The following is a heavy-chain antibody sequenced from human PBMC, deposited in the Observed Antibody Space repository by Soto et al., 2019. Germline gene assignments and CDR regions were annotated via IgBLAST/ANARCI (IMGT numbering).Heavy chain of an antibody. D-gene: IGHD3-22*01. J-gene: IGHJ4*02. CDR3: AKDYSSDRNGSHFDY. Sequence: PGGSLRLSCAVSGFRFDGYAMHWVRQAPGKGLEWVSGISWNSGIIGYADSVKGRFTISRDNAENSLYLHMNSLRVEDTALFYCAKDYSSDRNGSHFDYWGQGTQVTVSS. CDR1: GFRFDGYA. V-gene: IGHV3-9*01. CDR2: ISWNSGII.